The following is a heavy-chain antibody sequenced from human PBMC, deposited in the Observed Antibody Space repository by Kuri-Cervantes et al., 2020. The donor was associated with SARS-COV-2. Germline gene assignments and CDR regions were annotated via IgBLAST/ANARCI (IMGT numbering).Heavy chain of an antibody. V-gene: IGHV3-7*03. CDR3: AKFMLRFLEWLPISYDAFDI. J-gene: IGHJ3*02. CDR1: GFTFSSYW. D-gene: IGHD3-3*01. Sequence: GESLKISCAASGFTFSSYWMSWVRQAPGKGLEWVANIKQDGSEKYYVDSVKGRFTISRDNAKNSLYLQMNSLRAEDTAIYYCAKFMLRFLEWLPISYDAFDIWGQGTMVTVSS. CDR2: IKQDGSEK.